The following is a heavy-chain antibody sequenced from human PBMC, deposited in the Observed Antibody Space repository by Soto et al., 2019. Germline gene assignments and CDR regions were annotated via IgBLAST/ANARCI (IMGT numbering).Heavy chain of an antibody. V-gene: IGHV3-23*01. Sequence: GGSRRLSCAASGFTFSSYAMSWVRQAPGKGLEWVSAISGSGSSTYYADSVKGRFTISRDNSKNTLYLQMNSLRAEDTAVYYCAKDPSTLAPAGPFPRDPLNLYYYGMDVWGQGTTVTVSS. D-gene: IGHD6-13*01. J-gene: IGHJ6*02. CDR2: ISGSGSST. CDR1: GFTFSSYA. CDR3: AKDPSTLAPAGPFPRDPLNLYYYGMDV.